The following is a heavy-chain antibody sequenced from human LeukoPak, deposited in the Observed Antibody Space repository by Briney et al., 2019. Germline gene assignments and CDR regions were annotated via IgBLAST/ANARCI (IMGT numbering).Heavy chain of an antibody. Sequence: SETLSLTCAVYGGSFSGYYWSWIRQPPGKGLEWIGEINHIGSTNYNPSLKSRVTISVDTSKNQFSLKLSSVTGADTAVYYCARLVRGAAAGKGRNWFDPWGQGTLVTVSS. CDR2: INHIGST. J-gene: IGHJ5*02. V-gene: IGHV4-34*01. D-gene: IGHD6-13*01. CDR1: GGSFSGYY. CDR3: ARLVRGAAAGKGRNWFDP.